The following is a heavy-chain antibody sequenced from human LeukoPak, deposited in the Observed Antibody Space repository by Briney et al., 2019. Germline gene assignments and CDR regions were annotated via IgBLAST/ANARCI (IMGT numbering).Heavy chain of an antibody. J-gene: IGHJ6*03. Sequence: SQTLSLTCTVSGGSISSGGYYWSWIRQPPGKGLEWIGYIYHSGSTYYNPSLKSRVTISVDRSKNQFSLKLSSVTAADTAVYYCARDRAEVDFWSGSQKGYYYMDVWGKGTTVTVS. CDR3: ARDRAEVDFWSGSQKGYYYMDV. V-gene: IGHV4-30-2*01. CDR1: GGSISSGGYY. D-gene: IGHD3-3*01. CDR2: IYHSGST.